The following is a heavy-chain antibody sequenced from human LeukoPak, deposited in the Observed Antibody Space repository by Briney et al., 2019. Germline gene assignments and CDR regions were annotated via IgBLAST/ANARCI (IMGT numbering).Heavy chain of an antibody. CDR3: ARDGLGLLGFDY. CDR1: GFTFDDYG. Sequence: GGSLRLSCAASGFTFDDYGMSWVRQAPGKGLEWGSGINWKGGSTGYADSVKGRFTSFRDNEKNSLYRNMECLSAEDTALYYCARDGLGLLGFDYWGQGTLVTVSS. CDR2: INWKGGST. J-gene: IGHJ4*02. V-gene: IGHV3-20*04. D-gene: IGHD1-26*01.